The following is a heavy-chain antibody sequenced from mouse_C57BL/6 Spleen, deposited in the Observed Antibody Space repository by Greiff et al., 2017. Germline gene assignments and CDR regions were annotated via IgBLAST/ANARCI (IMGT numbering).Heavy chain of an antibody. V-gene: IGHV2-2*01. Sequence: VKLQQSGPGLVQPSQSLSITCTVSGFSLTSYGVHWVRQSPGKGLEWLGVIWSGGSTDYNAAFISRLSISKDNSKSQVFFKMNSLQADDTAIYYCARKESYDGYYGSYAMDYWGQGTSVTVSS. J-gene: IGHJ4*01. CDR1: GFSLTSYG. D-gene: IGHD2-3*01. CDR2: IWSGGST. CDR3: ARKESYDGYYGSYAMDY.